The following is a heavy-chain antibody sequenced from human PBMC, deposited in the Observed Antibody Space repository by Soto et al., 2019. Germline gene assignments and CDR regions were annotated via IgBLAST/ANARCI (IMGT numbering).Heavy chain of an antibody. Sequence: SETLSLTCTVSGGSISSSSYYWGWIRQPPGKGLEWIGSIYYSGSTYYNPSLKSRVTISVDTSKNQFSLKLSSVTAAGTAVYYCARHKGPYGSGSYDYWGQGTLVTVSS. CDR1: GGSISSSSYY. CDR2: IYYSGST. D-gene: IGHD3-10*01. J-gene: IGHJ4*02. V-gene: IGHV4-39*01. CDR3: ARHKGPYGSGSYDY.